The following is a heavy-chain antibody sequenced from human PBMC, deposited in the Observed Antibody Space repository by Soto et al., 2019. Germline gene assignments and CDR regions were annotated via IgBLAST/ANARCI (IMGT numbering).Heavy chain of an antibody. J-gene: IGHJ6*02. CDR2: IYYSGST. D-gene: IGHD2-8*01. Sequence: QVQLQESGPGLVKPSQTLSLTCTVSGGSISSGGYYWSWIRQHPGKGLEGIGYIYYSGSTYYNPSLKSRVTISVDTSKNHFSLKLSSVTAADTAVYYCAREPFPVLYGMDVWGQGTTVTVSS. V-gene: IGHV4-31*03. CDR1: GGSISSGGYY. CDR3: AREPFPVLYGMDV.